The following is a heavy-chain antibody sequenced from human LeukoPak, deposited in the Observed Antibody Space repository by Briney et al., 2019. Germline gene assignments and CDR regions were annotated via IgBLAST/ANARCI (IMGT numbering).Heavy chain of an antibody. CDR1: GFTFRNYR. CDR3: ARDYDSSGYYYPVYEY. V-gene: IGHV3-21*01. CDR2: ISTSSTYI. Sequence: GGSLRLSCAASGFTFRNYRMNWVCQAPGKGLEWVSSISTSSTYIFYADSVKGRFTISRDSAENSLYLQMNSLRAEDTAVYYCARDYDSSGYYYPVYEYWGQGTLVTVSS. D-gene: IGHD3-22*01. J-gene: IGHJ4*02.